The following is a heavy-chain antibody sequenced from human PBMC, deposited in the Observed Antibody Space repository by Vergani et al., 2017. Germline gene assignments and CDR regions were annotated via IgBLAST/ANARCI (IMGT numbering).Heavy chain of an antibody. V-gene: IGHV3-7*03. CDR3: AREGQQWGFYY. CDR2: IKQEGSGK. D-gene: IGHD6-19*01. J-gene: IGHJ4*02. CDR1: GFTFSSYW. Sequence: EVQLVESGGGLVQPGGSLRLSCAASGFTFSSYWMSWVRQAPGKGLEWVANIKQEGSGKDYVDSVKGLFTISRDNAKNSLYLQMNSLRAEDTAVYYCAREGQQWGFYYWGQGTLVTVSA.